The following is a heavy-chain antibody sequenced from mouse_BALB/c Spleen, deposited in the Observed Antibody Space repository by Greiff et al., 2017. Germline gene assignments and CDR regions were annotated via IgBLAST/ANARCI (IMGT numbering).Heavy chain of an antibody. D-gene: IGHD1-1*01. J-gene: IGHJ1*01. CDR2: IYPGDGDT. Sequence: QVQLQQSGAELARPGASVKLSCKASGYTFTSYWMQWVKQRPGQGLEWIGAIYPGDGDTRYTQKFKGKATLTADKSSSTAYMQLSSLASEDSAVYYCARTPFYYGSKGWYFDVWGAGTTVTVSS. CDR1: GYTFTSYW. CDR3: ARTPFYYGSKGWYFDV. V-gene: IGHV1-87*01.